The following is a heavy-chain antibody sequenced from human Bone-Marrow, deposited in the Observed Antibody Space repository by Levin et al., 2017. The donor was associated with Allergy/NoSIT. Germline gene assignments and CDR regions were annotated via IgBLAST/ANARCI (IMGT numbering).Heavy chain of an antibody. CDR1: GGSISSYY. V-gene: IGHV4-59*01. J-gene: IGHJ5*02. D-gene: IGHD1-26*01. Sequence: SETLSLTCTVSGGSISSYYWSWIRQPPGKGLEWIGYIYYSGSTNYNPSLKSRVTISVDTSKNQFSLKLSSVTAADTAVYYCARTGRELQPNWFDPWGQGTLVTVSS. CDR3: ARTGRELQPNWFDP. CDR2: IYYSGST.